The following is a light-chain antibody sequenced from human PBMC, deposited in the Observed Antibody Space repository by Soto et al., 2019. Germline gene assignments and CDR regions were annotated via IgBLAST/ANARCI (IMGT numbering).Light chain of an antibody. Sequence: DVVVTQSPLSLPVTLGQAASISCRSSQSLVYRDGNTYLSWFHQRTGQSPRRLIYKVSNRDSGVPDRFSGSGSGPEFTLTINSLQSEDFAIYYCQPYNNWPLTFGGGTKVDIK. J-gene: IGKJ4*01. CDR2: KVS. V-gene: IGKV2-30*01. CDR1: QSLVYRDGNTY. CDR3: QPYNNWPLT.